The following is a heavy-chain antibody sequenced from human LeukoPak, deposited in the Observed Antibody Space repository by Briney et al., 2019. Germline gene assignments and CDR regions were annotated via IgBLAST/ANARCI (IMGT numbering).Heavy chain of an antibody. CDR2: ISSSSSYI. V-gene: IGHV3-21*01. J-gene: IGHJ4*02. D-gene: IGHD1-14*01. CDR3: ASYSYADGIDY. CDR1: GXTFXSYS. Sequence: SXRXSXXAXGXTFXSYSMNWVRQAPGKGLEWVSSISSSSSYIYYADSVKGRFTISRDNAKNSLYLQMNSLRAEDTAVYYCASYSYADGIDYWGQGTLVTVSS.